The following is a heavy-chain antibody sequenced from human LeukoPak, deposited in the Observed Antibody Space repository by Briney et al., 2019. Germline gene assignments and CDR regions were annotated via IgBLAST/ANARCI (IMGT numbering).Heavy chain of an antibody. D-gene: IGHD1-1*01. J-gene: IGHJ3*02. CDR3: AKGGGRPLDDAYDI. CDR1: GFPFSSYA. V-gene: IGHV3-23*05. CDR2: IFSGGSVS. Sequence: GGSLGLSCAASGFPFSSYAMSWVRQLPGKWLEWVSTIFSGGSVSYYADSVQGRFTVSRDNSKNTLYLQMIGLRAEDTATYYCAKGGGRPLDDAYDIWGQGTVVTVSS.